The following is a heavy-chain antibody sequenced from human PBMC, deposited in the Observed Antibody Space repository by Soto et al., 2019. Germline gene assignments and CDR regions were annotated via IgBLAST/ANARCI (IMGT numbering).Heavy chain of an antibody. CDR2: IVVGSGNT. D-gene: IGHD2-15*01. J-gene: IGHJ6*02. V-gene: IGHV1-58*01. Sequence: GASVKVSCKASGFTFTSSAGQWVRQARGQRLEWIGWIVVGSGNTNYAQKFQERVTITRDMSTSTAYMELSSLRSEDTAVYYCAATGVVVAATGLFYYGMDVWGQGTTVTVSS. CDR1: GFTFTSSA. CDR3: AATGVVVAATGLFYYGMDV.